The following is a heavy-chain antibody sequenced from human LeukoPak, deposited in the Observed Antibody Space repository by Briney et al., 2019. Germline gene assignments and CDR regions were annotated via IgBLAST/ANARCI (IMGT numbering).Heavy chain of an antibody. CDR3: ARSDPATYYDFWSGPPHYYKDV. J-gene: IGHJ6*03. Sequence: SETLSLTCAVYGGSFSGYYWSWIRQPPGKGLEWIGEINHSGSTNYNPSLKSRVTISVDTSKYQFSLKLSSVTAADTAVYYCARSDPATYYDFWSGPPHYYKDVWGKGTTVTVSS. D-gene: IGHD3-3*01. V-gene: IGHV4-34*01. CDR1: GGSFSGYY. CDR2: INHSGST.